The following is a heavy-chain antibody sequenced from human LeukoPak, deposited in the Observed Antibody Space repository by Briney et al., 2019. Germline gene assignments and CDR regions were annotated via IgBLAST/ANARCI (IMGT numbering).Heavy chain of an antibody. Sequence: PGGSLRLSCAASGFTFSSYGMHWVRQAPGKGLEWVAVIWYDGSNKYYADSVKGRFTISRDNSKNTLHLQMNSLRAEDTAVYYCARAALWLPLDYWGQGTLVTVSS. V-gene: IGHV3-33*01. J-gene: IGHJ4*02. CDR3: ARAALWLPLDY. D-gene: IGHD3-16*01. CDR1: GFTFSSYG. CDR2: IWYDGSNK.